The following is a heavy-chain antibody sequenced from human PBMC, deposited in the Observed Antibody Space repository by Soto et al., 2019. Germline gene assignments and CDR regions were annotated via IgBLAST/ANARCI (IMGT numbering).Heavy chain of an antibody. D-gene: IGHD3-9*01. CDR3: AALTGYYCYYMDV. CDR1: GGSISSSTYY. V-gene: IGHV4-39*01. CDR2: IYYSGST. Sequence: SETLSLTCTVSGGSISSSTYYWGWIRQPPGKGLEWIVSIYYSGSTFYNPSLKSRVTISVDTSKNQFSLSLSSVTAADMAVYYCAALTGYYCYYMDVWGKGTTDIGSS. J-gene: IGHJ6*03.